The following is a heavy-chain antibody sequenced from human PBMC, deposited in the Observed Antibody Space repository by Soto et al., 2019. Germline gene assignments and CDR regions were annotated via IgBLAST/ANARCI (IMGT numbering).Heavy chain of an antibody. CDR3: ATVARVAGYFDY. J-gene: IGHJ4*02. CDR1: GYTLTGLS. Sequence: ASVKVSCKVSGYTLTGLSMHWVRQAPGKGLEWMGGFDPEDGETIYAQKLQGRVTMTEDTSTDTAYMELSSLRSEDTAVYYCATVARVAGYFDYWGQGTLVTVSS. V-gene: IGHV1-24*01. D-gene: IGHD6-19*01. CDR2: FDPEDGET.